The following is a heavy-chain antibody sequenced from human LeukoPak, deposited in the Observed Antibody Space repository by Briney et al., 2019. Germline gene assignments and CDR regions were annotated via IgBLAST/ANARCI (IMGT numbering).Heavy chain of an antibody. J-gene: IGHJ4*02. CDR3: ARRYCDSSGPSDLFDY. CDR1: GGTFSSYA. V-gene: IGHV1-69*01. CDR2: IIPIFGTA. Sequence: GSSVKVSCKASGGTFSSYAISWVRQAPGQGLEWMGGIIPIFGTANYAQKFQGRVTITADESTSTAYMELSSLRSEDTAVYYCARRYCDSSGPSDLFDYWGQGTLVTVSS. D-gene: IGHD3-22*01.